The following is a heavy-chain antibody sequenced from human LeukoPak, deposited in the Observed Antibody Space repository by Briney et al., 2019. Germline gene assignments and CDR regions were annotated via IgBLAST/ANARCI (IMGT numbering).Heavy chain of an antibody. CDR3: AKGGYSYGTAFDY. CDR1: GFTFSSYG. Sequence: GRSLRLSCAASGFTFSSYGMHWVRQAPGKGLEWVAVISYDGSNKYYADSVKGRFTISRDNSKNTLYLQMNSLRAEDTAVYYCAKGGYSYGTAFDYWGQGTLVTVSS. J-gene: IGHJ4*02. CDR2: ISYDGSNK. V-gene: IGHV3-30*18. D-gene: IGHD5-18*01.